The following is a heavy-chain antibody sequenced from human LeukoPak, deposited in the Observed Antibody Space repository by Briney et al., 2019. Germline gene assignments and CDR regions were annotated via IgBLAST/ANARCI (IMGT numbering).Heavy chain of an antibody. D-gene: IGHD6-19*01. CDR1: GFTFSSYA. CDR3: AKDLRYSSGWYYYYYGMDV. CDR2: ISGSGGST. J-gene: IGHJ6*02. V-gene: IGHV3-23*01. Sequence: PGGSLRLSCAASGFTFSSYAMSWVRQAPGKGLEWVSAISGSGGSTYYADSVKGRFTIFRDNSKNTLYLQMNSLRAEDTAVCYCAKDLRYSSGWYYYYYGMDVWGQGTTVTVPS.